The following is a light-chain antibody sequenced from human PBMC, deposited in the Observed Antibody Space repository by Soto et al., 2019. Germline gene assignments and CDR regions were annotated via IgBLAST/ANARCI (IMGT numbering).Light chain of an antibody. CDR2: QDS. V-gene: IGLV3-1*01. CDR3: QAWDSSTRYV. CDR1: KLGDKY. J-gene: IGLJ1*01. Sequence: SYELTQPPSVSVSPGQTASITCSGDKLGDKYACWYQQKPCQSPVLVIYQDSKRPSGIPERFSGSNSGNTATLTISGTQAMDEADYYCQAWDSSTRYVFGTGTKLTVL.